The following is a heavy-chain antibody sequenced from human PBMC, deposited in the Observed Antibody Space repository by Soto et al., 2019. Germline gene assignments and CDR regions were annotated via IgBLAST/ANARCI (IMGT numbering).Heavy chain of an antibody. V-gene: IGHV3-30*18. CDR3: AKDLEAAAGLRPFDY. CDR1: GFTFSSYG. CDR2: ISYDGSNK. D-gene: IGHD6-13*01. J-gene: IGHJ4*02. Sequence: PGGSLRLSCAASGFTFSSYGMHWVRQAPGKGLEWVAVISYDGSNKYYADSVKGRFTISRDNSKNTLYLQMNSLRAEDTAVYYCAKDLEAAAGLRPFDYWGQGTLVTVSS.